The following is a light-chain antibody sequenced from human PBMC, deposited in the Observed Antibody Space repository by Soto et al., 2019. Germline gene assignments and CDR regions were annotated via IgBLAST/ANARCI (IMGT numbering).Light chain of an antibody. CDR3: SSYAGGNNSPYV. J-gene: IGLJ1*01. V-gene: IGLV2-8*01. CDR2: EVS. CDR1: SSDVGGYNY. Sequence: QSALTQPPSASGSPGQSVTISCTGTSSDVGGYNYVSWYQQHPGKAPKLMIYEVSKRPSGVPDRFSGSKSGNTASLTVSRLQAEDEADYYCSSYAGGNNSPYVFGTGTKLTVL.